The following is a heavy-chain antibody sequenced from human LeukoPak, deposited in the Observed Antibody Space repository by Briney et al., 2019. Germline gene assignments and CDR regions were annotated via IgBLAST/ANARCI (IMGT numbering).Heavy chain of an antibody. CDR3: ARVYYYDSSGYPDY. CDR1: GGSISSGGYS. CDR2: IYYSGST. V-gene: IGHV4-30-2*03. Sequence: SETLSLTCAVSGGSISSGGYSWSWIRQPPGKGLEWIGSIYYSGSTYYNPSLKSRVTISVDTSKNQFSLKLSSVTAADTAVYYCARVYYYDSSGYPDYWGQGTLVTVSS. D-gene: IGHD3-22*01. J-gene: IGHJ4*02.